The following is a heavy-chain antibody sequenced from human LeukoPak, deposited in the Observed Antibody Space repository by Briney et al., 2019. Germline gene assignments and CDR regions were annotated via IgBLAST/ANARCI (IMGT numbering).Heavy chain of an antibody. J-gene: IGHJ4*02. Sequence: SETLSLTCAVYGESLSKYYWTWIRQSPEKGLEWIGEINHRGSTNLNPSLKSRVTLSVDTSKHQFSLKLTSMTAADAAVYYCASSVGSTDYWGQGTLVTVSP. D-gene: IGHD1-26*01. V-gene: IGHV4-34*01. CDR3: ASSVGSTDY. CDR1: GESLSKYY. CDR2: INHRGST.